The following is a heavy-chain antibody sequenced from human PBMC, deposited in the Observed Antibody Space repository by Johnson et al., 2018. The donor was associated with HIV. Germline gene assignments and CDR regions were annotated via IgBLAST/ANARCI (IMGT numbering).Heavy chain of an antibody. Sequence: QVQLVESGGGVVQPGRSLRLSCAASGFTFSSYAMHWVRQAPGKGLEWVAVISYDGNNQYYRDSVKGRFTISRDNSKNTLYLQMNSLRAEDTAVYNCARGRPYYNDSSNCVVRVVRGAFDIWGQGTMVTVSS. CDR3: ARGRPYYNDSSNCVVRVVRGAFDI. V-gene: IGHV3-30-3*01. J-gene: IGHJ3*02. CDR1: GFTFSSYA. CDR2: ISYDGNNQ. D-gene: IGHD3-22*01.